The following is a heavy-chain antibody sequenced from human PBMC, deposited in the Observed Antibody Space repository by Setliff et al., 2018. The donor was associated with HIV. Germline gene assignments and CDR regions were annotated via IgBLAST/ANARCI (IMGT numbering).Heavy chain of an antibody. CDR1: GYTFTDYY. CDR3: ARESVISDAKIDF. CDR2: INPNSGIT. Sequence: ASVKVSCKTSGYTFTDYYIHWVRQATGHGLEWMGWINPNSGITNYAQKFQGRVTMTRDTSIATVYMEVNRLTSDDTAMYYCARESVISDAKIDFWGRGTLVTVS. J-gene: IGHJ2*01. D-gene: IGHD3-22*01. V-gene: IGHV1-2*02.